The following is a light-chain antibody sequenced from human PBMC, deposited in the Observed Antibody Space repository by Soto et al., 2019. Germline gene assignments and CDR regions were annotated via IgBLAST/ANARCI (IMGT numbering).Light chain of an antibody. J-gene: IGKJ5*01. CDR3: QQAASFPIT. CDR2: GAS. CDR1: QVISNY. V-gene: IGKV1-12*01. Sequence: DIQMTQSPSSVSASVGDRVTITCRASQVISNYLAWYQKKPGKAPKVLIYGASNLQSGVPSRFSGSGSGTDVTLTISNLQPEDFATYYCQQAASFPITFGQGTRLDIK.